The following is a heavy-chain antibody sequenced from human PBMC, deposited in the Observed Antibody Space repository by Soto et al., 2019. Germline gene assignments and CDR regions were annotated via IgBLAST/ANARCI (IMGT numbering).Heavy chain of an antibody. D-gene: IGHD3-3*01. CDR2: ISWNSDSI. CDR1: GFIFDDFA. V-gene: IGHV3-9*01. Sequence: EARLVESGGGLVQPGRSLRLSCAGSGFIFDDFAIHWVRQAPGKGLEWVSGISWNSDSIGYADSVKGRFTISRDNAKNSLYLQMNRLRVEDTALYYCTKVGGLYDFWSGPLHFDLWGQGTLVTVSS. CDR3: TKVGGLYDFWSGPLHFDL. J-gene: IGHJ4*02.